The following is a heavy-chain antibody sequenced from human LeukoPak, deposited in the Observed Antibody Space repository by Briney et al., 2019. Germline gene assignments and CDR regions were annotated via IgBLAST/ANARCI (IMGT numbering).Heavy chain of an antibody. D-gene: IGHD6-19*01. J-gene: IGHJ4*02. CDR3: ARVLINGSGWTPFDY. CDR1: GGSISSYY. Sequence: SETLSLTCTVSGGSISSYYWSWIRQPPGKGLEWIGCIYYSGYTNYKSSLKSRVTISVDTSKNQFSLKLSSVTAADTAVYYCARVLINGSGWTPFDYWGQGTLVTVSS. CDR2: IYYSGYT. V-gene: IGHV4-59*12.